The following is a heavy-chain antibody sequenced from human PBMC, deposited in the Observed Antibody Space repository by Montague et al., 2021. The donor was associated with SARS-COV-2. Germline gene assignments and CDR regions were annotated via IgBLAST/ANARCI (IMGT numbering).Heavy chain of an antibody. CDR3: ASLTLGYCSSTSCYSDWFDP. V-gene: IGHV4-34*01. CDR1: IGSISSYY. Sequence: SETRSLTCTVSIGSISSYYWSWIRQPPGKGLEWIGEINHSGSTNYNPSLKSRVTISVDTSKNQFSLKLSSVTAADTAVYYCASLTLGYCSSTSCYSDWFDPWGQGTLVTVSS. D-gene: IGHD2-2*02. CDR2: INHSGST. J-gene: IGHJ5*02.